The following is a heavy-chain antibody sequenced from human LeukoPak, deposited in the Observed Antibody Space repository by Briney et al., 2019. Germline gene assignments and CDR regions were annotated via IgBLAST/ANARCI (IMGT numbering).Heavy chain of an antibody. D-gene: IGHD1-14*01. CDR3: ARAVPGGNWFDP. J-gene: IGHJ5*02. CDR1: GGTFSSYA. Sequence: ASAKVSCKASGGTFSSYAISWVRQAPGQGLEWMGGIIPIFGTANYAQKFQGRVTITADESTSTAYMELSSLRSEDTAVYYCARAVPGGNWFDPWGQGTLVTVSS. CDR2: IIPIFGTA. V-gene: IGHV1-69*13.